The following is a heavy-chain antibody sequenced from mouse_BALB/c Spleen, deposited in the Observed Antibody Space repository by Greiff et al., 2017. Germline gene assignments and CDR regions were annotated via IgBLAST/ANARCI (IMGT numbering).Heavy chain of an antibody. V-gene: IGHV5-17*02. CDR3: ARSHYGSGYYAMDY. CDR1: GFTFSSFG. Sequence: EVQRVESGGGLVQPGGSRKLSCAASGFTFSSFGMHWVRQAPEKGLEWVAYISSGSSTIYYADTVKGRFTISRDNPKNTLFLQMTSLRSEDTAMYYCARSHYGSGYYAMDYWGQGTSVTVSS. J-gene: IGHJ4*01. D-gene: IGHD1-2*01. CDR2: ISSGSSTI.